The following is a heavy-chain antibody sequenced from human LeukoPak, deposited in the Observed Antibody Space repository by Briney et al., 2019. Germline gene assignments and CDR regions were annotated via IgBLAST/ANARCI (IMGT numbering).Heavy chain of an antibody. D-gene: IGHD5-18*01. J-gene: IGHJ4*02. CDR1: GGSFSGYY. V-gene: IGHV4-34*01. Sequence: SETLSLTCAVYGGSFSGYYWSWIRQPPGKGLEWIGSIYYSGSTYYNPSLKSRVTISVDTSKNQFSLKLSSVTAADTAVYYCAKDQYTAMYYWGQGTLVTVSS. CDR2: IYYSGST. CDR3: AKDQYTAMYY.